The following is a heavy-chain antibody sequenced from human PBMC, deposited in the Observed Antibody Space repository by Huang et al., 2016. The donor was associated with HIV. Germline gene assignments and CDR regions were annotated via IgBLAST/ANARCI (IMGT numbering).Heavy chain of an antibody. CDR1: GGSFSGYY. CDR2: INHSEST. Sequence: QVQLQQWGAGLLRPSETLSLTCAVYGGSFSGYYGTWIRPPQGKGLEWIGEINHSESTNYNPSLKSRVTSSVDTSRNQFSLTLTSVTAADTAVYYWARGQGGYYYYYMDVWGKGTTVTVSS. J-gene: IGHJ6*03. CDR3: ARGQGGYYYYYMDV. V-gene: IGHV4-34*01.